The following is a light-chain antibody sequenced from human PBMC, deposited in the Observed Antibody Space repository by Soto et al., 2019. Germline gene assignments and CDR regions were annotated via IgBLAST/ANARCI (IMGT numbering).Light chain of an antibody. CDR1: QSVSSSY. J-gene: IGKJ2*01. V-gene: IGKV3-20*01. Sequence: EIVLTQSPGTLSLSPGERATLSCRASQSVSSSYLAWYQQKPGQAPRLLIYGASSRATGIPDRFSGSGSGTDFTLTISRLEPEEFGVYYCQQYGSSQEYSFGEGTKLEIK. CDR2: GAS. CDR3: QQYGSSQEYS.